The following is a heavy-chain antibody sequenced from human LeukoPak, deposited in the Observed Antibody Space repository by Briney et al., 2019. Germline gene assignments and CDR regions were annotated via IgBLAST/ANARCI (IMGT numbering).Heavy chain of an antibody. Sequence: GGSLRLSCAASGFTISNNYIRWLRQAPGKGLEWVSHIYSGGFTQFAGSVRGRFTVSRDSSKNTLYLQMNSLRAEDTAVYYCAKDGSVHCSGGSCYYYYYMDVWGKGTTVTVSS. V-gene: IGHV3-66*01. D-gene: IGHD2-15*01. CDR2: IYSGGFT. J-gene: IGHJ6*03. CDR3: AKDGSVHCSGGSCYYYYYMDV. CDR1: GFTISNNY.